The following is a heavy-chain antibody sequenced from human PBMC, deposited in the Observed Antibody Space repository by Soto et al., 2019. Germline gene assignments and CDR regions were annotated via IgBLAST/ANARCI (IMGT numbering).Heavy chain of an antibody. CDR1: GFTFSSYA. CDR2: ISGSGGST. V-gene: IGHV3-23*01. J-gene: IGHJ4*02. CDR3: AKDIPTDYYDSSGYYSGPFDY. Sequence: PGGSLRLSCAASGFTFSSYAMSWVRQAPGKGLEWVSAISGSGGSTYYADSVKGRFTISRDNSKNTLYLQMNSLRAEDTAVYYCAKDIPTDYYDSSGYYSGPFDYWGQGTLVTVSS. D-gene: IGHD3-22*01.